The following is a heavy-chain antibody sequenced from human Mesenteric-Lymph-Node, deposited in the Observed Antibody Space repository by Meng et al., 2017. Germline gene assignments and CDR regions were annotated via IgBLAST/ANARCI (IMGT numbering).Heavy chain of an antibody. V-gene: IGHV4-30-4*01. Sequence: QVQRRESGPGLVKPSQPLSLTCTVSGGSISNSDYYWSWIRQPPGKGLEWIGEIYHSGSTNYNPSLKSRVTISVDKSKNQFSLKLSSVTAADTAVYYCASFPPPGKQWLVTDYWGQGTLVTVSS. CDR3: ASFPPPGKQWLVTDY. D-gene: IGHD6-19*01. CDR2: IYHSGST. J-gene: IGHJ4*02. CDR1: GGSISNSDYY.